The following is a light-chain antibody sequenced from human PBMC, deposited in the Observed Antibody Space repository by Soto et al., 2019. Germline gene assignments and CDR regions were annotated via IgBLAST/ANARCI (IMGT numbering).Light chain of an antibody. Sequence: DIQMTQSPSSLSASVGDRVTITCRASQSISSYLNWYQQKPGKAPKLLIYAASSLQSGVPSRFSGSGSGTDFALTISSLQPEDFATYYCQQSYSPSSTFGQGTMLEIK. CDR3: QQSYSPSST. CDR2: AAS. V-gene: IGKV1-39*01. CDR1: QSISSY. J-gene: IGKJ2*02.